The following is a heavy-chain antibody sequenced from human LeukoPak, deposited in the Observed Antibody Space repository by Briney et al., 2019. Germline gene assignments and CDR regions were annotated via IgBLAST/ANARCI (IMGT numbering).Heavy chain of an antibody. CDR3: ARAPPFVRGSYFAGDYYFDY. CDR1: GYTFTSYG. J-gene: IGHJ4*02. Sequence: GASVKVSCKASGYTFTSYGISWVRQAPGQGLEWMGWISAYNGNTNYAQKLRGRVTMTTDTSTSTAYMELRSLRSDDTAVYYCARAPPFVRGSYFAGDYYFDYWGQGTLVTVSS. V-gene: IGHV1-18*01. D-gene: IGHD1-26*01. CDR2: ISAYNGNT.